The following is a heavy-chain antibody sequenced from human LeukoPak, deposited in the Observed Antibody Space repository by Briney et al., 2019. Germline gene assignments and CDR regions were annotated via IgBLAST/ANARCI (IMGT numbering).Heavy chain of an antibody. Sequence: AISGSGGSTYYADSVKGRFTISRDNSKNTLYLQMNSLRAEDTAVYYCAKEFSSGWEESAFDIWGQGTMVTVSS. D-gene: IGHD6-19*01. V-gene: IGHV3-23*01. CDR2: ISGSGGST. CDR3: AKEFSSGWEESAFDI. J-gene: IGHJ3*02.